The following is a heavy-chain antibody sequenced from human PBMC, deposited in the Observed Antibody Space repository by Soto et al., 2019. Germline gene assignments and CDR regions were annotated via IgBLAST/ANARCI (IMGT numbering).Heavy chain of an antibody. CDR1: GFTFSNAW. Sequence: PGGSLRLSCAASGFTFSNAWMSWVRQAPGKGLEWVGRIKSKTDGGTTDYAAPVKGRFTISRDDSKNTLYLQMNSLKTEDTAVYYCTTDPVTVVVVPAAMASDWFDPWGQGTLVTVSS. CDR3: TTDPVTVVVVPAAMASDWFDP. V-gene: IGHV3-15*01. D-gene: IGHD2-2*01. CDR2: IKSKTDGGTT. J-gene: IGHJ5*02.